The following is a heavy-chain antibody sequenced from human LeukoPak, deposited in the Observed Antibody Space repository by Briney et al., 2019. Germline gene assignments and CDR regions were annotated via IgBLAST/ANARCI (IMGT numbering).Heavy chain of an antibody. J-gene: IGHJ4*02. CDR1: GFTFNNYA. CDR2: ISGSGGNT. CDR3: AKARYLYYFDY. V-gene: IGHV3-23*01. D-gene: IGHD1-1*01. Sequence: GGSLRLSCAASGFTFNNYAMTWVRQAPGKGLEWVSAISGSGGNTYYADSVKGRFTISRDNSKNTLFLQMNSLRAEDTAVYYCAKARYLYYFDYWGQGTLVTVSS.